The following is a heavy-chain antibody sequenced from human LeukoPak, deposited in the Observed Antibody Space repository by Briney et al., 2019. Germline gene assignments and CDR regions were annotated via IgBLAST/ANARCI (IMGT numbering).Heavy chain of an antibody. V-gene: IGHV3-33*01. CDR3: ARAGYSSWWFFSVGYYFDY. Sequence: PGGSLRFSCAASGFTFSSYGMHWVRQAPGKGLEWVAVIWYDGSNKYYADSAKGRFTISRDNSKNTLYLQMNSLRAEDTAVYYCARAGYSSWWFFSVGYYFDYWGQGTLVTVSS. D-gene: IGHD6-19*01. J-gene: IGHJ4*02. CDR1: GFTFSSYG. CDR2: IWYDGSNK.